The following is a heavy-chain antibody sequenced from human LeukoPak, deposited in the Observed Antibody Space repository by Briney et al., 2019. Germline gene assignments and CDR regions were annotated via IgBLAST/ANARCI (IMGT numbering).Heavy chain of an antibody. CDR1: GYTFTSYY. CDR2: INPSGGST. J-gene: IGHJ4*02. V-gene: IGHV1-46*01. CDR3: AREGELGITMVQGVPAVFDY. Sequence: ASVKVSCKASGYTFTSYYMHWVRQAPGQGLEWMGIINPSGGSTSYAQKFQGRVTMTRDTSTSTVYMELSSLRSEDTAVYYCAREGELGITMVQGVPAVFDYWGQGTLVTVSS. D-gene: IGHD3-10*01.